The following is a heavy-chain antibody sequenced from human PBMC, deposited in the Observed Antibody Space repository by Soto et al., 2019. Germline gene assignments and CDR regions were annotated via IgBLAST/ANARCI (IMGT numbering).Heavy chain of an antibody. D-gene: IGHD6-19*01. CDR3: AREAVAGTRGFDY. V-gene: IGHV1-18*01. CDR1: GYTFTSYG. J-gene: IGHJ4*02. CDR2: INAYNGNT. Sequence: QVQLVQSGAEVKKPGASVKVSCKASGYTFTSYGISWVRQAPGQGLEWMGRINAYNGNTNYAQKRQGSVTRSTDTSTSTAYMELRSLRYDDTAVYYCAREAVAGTRGFDYWGQGTLVTVSS.